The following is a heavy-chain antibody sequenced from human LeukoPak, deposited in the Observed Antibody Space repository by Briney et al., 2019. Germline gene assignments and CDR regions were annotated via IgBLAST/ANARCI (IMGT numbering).Heavy chain of an antibody. CDR2: ISSSSNTI. J-gene: IGHJ5*02. V-gene: IGHV3-48*01. CDR3: ARDLPPGVPAAVNWFDP. CDR1: GFTFSSYS. Sequence: GGSLRLSCAASGFTFSSYSMNWVRQAPGKGLEWVSYISSSSNTIYYADSVKGRFTISRDNAKNSLYLQMNSLRAEDAAVYYCARDLPPGVPAAVNWFDPWGQGTLVTVSS. D-gene: IGHD2-2*01.